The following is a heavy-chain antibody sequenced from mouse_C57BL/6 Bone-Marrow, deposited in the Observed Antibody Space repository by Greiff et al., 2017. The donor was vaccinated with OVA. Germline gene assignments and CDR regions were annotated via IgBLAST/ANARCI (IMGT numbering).Heavy chain of an antibody. CDR3: ARYGYDSYYFDY. Sequence: EVQVVESGGGLVKPGGSLKLSCAASGFTFSASGMHWVRQAPEKGLEWVAYISSGSSTIYYADTVKGRFTISRDNAKNTLFLQMTSLRSEDTAMYYCARYGYDSYYFDYWGQGTTLTVSS. V-gene: IGHV5-17*01. D-gene: IGHD2-2*01. CDR2: ISSGSSTI. J-gene: IGHJ2*01. CDR1: GFTFSASG.